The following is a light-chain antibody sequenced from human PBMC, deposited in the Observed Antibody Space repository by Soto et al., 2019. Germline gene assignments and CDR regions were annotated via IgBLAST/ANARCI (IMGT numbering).Light chain of an antibody. J-gene: IGLJ2*01. CDR2: EGS. CDR1: SSDVGSYNL. Sequence: QSALTQPVSVSGSPGQSITISCTGTSSDVGSYNLVSWYQQHPGKAPKLMIYEGSKRPSGVSNRFSGSKSGNTASLTISGLQAEDEADYYCYSYAGSSTLVFGGGTKLTVL. V-gene: IGLV2-23*01. CDR3: YSYAGSSTLV.